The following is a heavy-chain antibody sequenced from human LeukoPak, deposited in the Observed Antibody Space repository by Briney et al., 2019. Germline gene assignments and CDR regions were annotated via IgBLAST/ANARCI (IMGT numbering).Heavy chain of an antibody. CDR1: GGSLSSYY. Sequence: SETLSLTCAVSGGSLSSYYWSWLRQPPGKGLEWIGYIHASGRTNYNPSLINRVTFSLDTSKNQFFLKLSSVTAADTAVYYWATYIVGAYNWCDPWGQGTLVTVSS. D-gene: IGHD1-26*01. J-gene: IGHJ5*02. V-gene: IGHV4-59*01. CDR2: IHASGRT. CDR3: ATYIVGAYNWCDP.